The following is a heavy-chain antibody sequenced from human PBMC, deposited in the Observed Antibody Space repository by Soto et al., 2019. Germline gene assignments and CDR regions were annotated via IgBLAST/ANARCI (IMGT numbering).Heavy chain of an antibody. CDR2: INHSGST. V-gene: IGHV4-34*01. D-gene: IGHD6-6*01. J-gene: IGHJ4*02. Sequence: QVQLQQWGAGLLKPSETLSLTCAVYGGSFSGYYWSWIRQPPGRGLEWIGEINHSGSTNYNPSLKSRVTISVDTSKNQFSLKLSSVTAADTAVYYCASRLRYSSSPLPMDDYWGQGTLVTVSS. CDR3: ASRLRYSSSPLPMDDY. CDR1: GGSFSGYY.